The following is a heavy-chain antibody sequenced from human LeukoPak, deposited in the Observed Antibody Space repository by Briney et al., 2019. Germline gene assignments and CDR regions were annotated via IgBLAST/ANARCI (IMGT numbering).Heavy chain of an antibody. V-gene: IGHV3-30*01. CDR1: GFTFSSCA. D-gene: IGHD5-12*01. CDR2: ISYDGSNK. Sequence: GGSLRLSCAASGFTFSSCAMHWVRQAPGKGLEWVAVISYDGSNKYYADSVKGRFTISRDNSKNTLYLQMNSLRAEDTAVYYCARDMVGIVAAYYFDYWGQGTLVTGSS. J-gene: IGHJ4*02. CDR3: ARDMVGIVAAYYFDY.